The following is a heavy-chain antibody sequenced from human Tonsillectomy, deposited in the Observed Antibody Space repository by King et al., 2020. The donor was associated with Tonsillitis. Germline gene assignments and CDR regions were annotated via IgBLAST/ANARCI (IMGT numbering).Heavy chain of an antibody. V-gene: IGHV4-39*01. Sequence: QLQESGPGLVKPSETLSLTCTVSGGSIRTSSYYWGWIRQPPGKGLEWIGSIYYSGSTYYNPSLKSRVTISVDPSKNHFSLQLRSVTAADTAVFYCARQKALRYDSSGLNYYYYYMDVWGKGTTVTVSS. CDR2: IYYSGST. D-gene: IGHD3-22*01. CDR1: GGSIRTSSYY. J-gene: IGHJ6*03. CDR3: ARQKALRYDSSGLNYYYYYMDV.